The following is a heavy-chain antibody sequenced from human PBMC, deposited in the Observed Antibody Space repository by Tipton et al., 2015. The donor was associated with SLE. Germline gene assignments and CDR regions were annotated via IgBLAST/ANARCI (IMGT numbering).Heavy chain of an antibody. CDR1: GFSFNTYT. V-gene: IGHV3-21*01. CDR3: ARVLGSYYVMDV. CDR2: ISGGSSYI. Sequence: SLRLSCAASGFSFNTYTVNWVRQAPGKGLEWVSSISGGSSYIYYADSVKGRFTISRDNSKNTLYLQMNSLRPEDTAVYYCARVLGSYYVMDVWGQGTTVTVSS. J-gene: IGHJ6*02.